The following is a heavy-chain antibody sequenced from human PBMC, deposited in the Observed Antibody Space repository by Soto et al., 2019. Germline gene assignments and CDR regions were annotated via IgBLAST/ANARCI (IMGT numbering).Heavy chain of an antibody. V-gene: IGHV3-23*01. J-gene: IGHJ6*02. D-gene: IGHD3-3*01. CDR2: ISGSGGST. Sequence: PGGSLRLSCAASGFTFSSYAMSWVRQAPGKGLEWVSAISGSGGSTYYADSVKGRFTISRDNSKNTLYLQMNSLRAEDTAVYYFANDLLFTIFGVVPRPGLDVWGQGTTVTVSS. CDR3: ANDLLFTIFGVVPRPGLDV. CDR1: GFTFSSYA.